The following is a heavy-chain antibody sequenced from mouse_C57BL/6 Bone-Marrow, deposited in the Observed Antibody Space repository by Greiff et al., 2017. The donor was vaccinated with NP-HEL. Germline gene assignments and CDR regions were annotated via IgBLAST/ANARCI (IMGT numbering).Heavy chain of an antibody. CDR3: ARDSDYYGYYFDY. CDR1: GFSLTSYA. V-gene: IGHV2-9-1*01. CDR2: IWTGGGT. Sequence: QVQLQQSGPGLVAPSQSLSITCTVSGFSLTSYAISWVRQPPGKGLEWLGVIWTGGGTNYYSALKSRLSISKDNSKSQVFLKMNSLQTDDTARYYCARDSDYYGYYFDYWGQGTTLTVSS. J-gene: IGHJ2*01. D-gene: IGHD1-1*01.